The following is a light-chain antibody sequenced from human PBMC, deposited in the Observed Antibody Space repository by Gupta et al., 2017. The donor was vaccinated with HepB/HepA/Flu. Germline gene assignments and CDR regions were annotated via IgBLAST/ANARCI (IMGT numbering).Light chain of an antibody. J-gene: IGKJ4*01. V-gene: IGKV1-33*01. CDR2: DAS. Sequence: DIQMTQSPSSLSAPVGDRVTITGQASQDISNYLNWYQQKPGKAPKLLIYDASNLETGVPSRFSGSGSGTDFTFTISSLQPEDIATYYCQQYDNLQLTFGGGTKVEIK. CDR3: QQYDNLQLT. CDR1: QDISNY.